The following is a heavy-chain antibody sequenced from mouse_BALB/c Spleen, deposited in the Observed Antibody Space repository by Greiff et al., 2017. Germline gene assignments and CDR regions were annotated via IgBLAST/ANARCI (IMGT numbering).Heavy chain of an antibody. CDR1: GFAFSSYD. J-gene: IGHJ1*01. V-gene: IGHV5-12-1*01. CDR2: ISSGGGST. CDR3: ERHKDCYGSSYWYFDV. Sequence: EVKLVESGGGLVKPGGSLKLSCAASGFAFSSYDMSWVRQTPEKRLEWVAYISSGGGSTYYPDTVKGRFTISRDNAKNSLYLQMSSLKSEDTAMYYCERHKDCYGSSYWYFDVWGAGTTVTVSS. D-gene: IGHD1-1*01.